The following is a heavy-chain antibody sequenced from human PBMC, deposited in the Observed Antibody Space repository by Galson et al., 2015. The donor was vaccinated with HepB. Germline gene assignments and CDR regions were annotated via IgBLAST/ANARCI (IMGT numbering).Heavy chain of an antibody. D-gene: IGHD2-15*01. Sequence: SVKVSCKASGGTFSSYTISWVRQAPGQGLEWMGIINPSGGSTSYAQKFQGRVTMTRDTSTSTVYMELSSLRSEDTAVYYCARDSIVVVVAATPPDYWGQGTLVTVSS. CDR2: INPSGGST. CDR1: GGTFSSYT. V-gene: IGHV1-46*03. J-gene: IGHJ4*02. CDR3: ARDSIVVVVAATPPDY.